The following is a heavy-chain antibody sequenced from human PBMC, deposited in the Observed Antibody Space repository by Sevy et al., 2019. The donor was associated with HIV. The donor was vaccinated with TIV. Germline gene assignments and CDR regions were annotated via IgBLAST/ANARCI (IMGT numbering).Heavy chain of an antibody. CDR3: ANAYSGSYSHSYLYALDV. V-gene: IGHV3-30*18. CDR2: ISHDGIKE. D-gene: IGHD1-26*01. Sequence: GESLKISCIGSGFSFSYYGIHWVRQSPGKGLDWVALISHDGIKEYYADSVKGRFTISRDNSKNTVYLEMNSLRNEDTAIYFCANAYSGSYSHSYLYALDVWGQGTTVTVSS. CDR1: GFSFSYYG. J-gene: IGHJ6*02.